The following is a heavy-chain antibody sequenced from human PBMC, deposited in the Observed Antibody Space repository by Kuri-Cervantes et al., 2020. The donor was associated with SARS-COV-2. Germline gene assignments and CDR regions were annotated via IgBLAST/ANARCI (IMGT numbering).Heavy chain of an antibody. Sequence: SETLSLTCTVSGYSISSGYYWGWIRQPPGKGLEWIGSIYHSGSTYYNPSLKSRVTISVDTSKNQFSLKLSSVTAADTAVYCCARVGRAGPFDYWGQGTLVTVSS. J-gene: IGHJ4*02. CDR3: ARVGRAGPFDY. D-gene: IGHD6-13*01. CDR1: GYSISSGYY. CDR2: IYHSGST. V-gene: IGHV4-38-2*02.